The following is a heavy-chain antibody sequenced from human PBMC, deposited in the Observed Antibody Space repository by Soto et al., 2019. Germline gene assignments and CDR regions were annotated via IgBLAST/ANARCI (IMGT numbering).Heavy chain of an antibody. CDR1: GYSFTSYW. CDR3: ASYSSAATWFDP. Sequence: GGSLKISCKGSGYSFTSYWIGWVRQMPGKGLEWMGIIYPGDSDNRYSPSFQGQVTISADMSTSPAYLQWRSRKASNPAIYHGASYSSAATWFDPWGQGTLSPSPQ. V-gene: IGHV5-51*01. J-gene: IGHJ5*02. D-gene: IGHD6-25*01. CDR2: IYPGDSDN.